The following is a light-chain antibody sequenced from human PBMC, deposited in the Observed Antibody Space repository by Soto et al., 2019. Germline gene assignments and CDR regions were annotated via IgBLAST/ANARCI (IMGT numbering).Light chain of an antibody. V-gene: IGKV4-1*01. Sequence: DIVMTQSPDSLAVSLGERATINCKSSKSVLYSSNKKNYLAWYQQKPGQPPKLLIYWASTRESGVPDRFSGSGSGTDFTLTISSLQAEDVAVYYCQQYYSTPTWTFGQGTKVDIK. CDR3: QQYYSTPTWT. J-gene: IGKJ1*01. CDR2: WAS. CDR1: KSVLYSSNKKNY.